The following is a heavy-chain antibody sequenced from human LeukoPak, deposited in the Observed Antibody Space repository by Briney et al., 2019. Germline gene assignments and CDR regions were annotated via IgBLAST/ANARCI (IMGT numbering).Heavy chain of an antibody. CDR2: IYYSGST. CDR1: GGSISSYY. D-gene: IGHD2-15*01. J-gene: IGHJ4*02. V-gene: IGHV4-59*01. CDR3: ARLNGYCSGGSCYFDY. Sequence: SETLSLTCTVSGGSISSYYWSWIRQPPGKGLEWIGYIYYSGSTNYNPSLKSRVTISVDTSKNQFSLKLSSVTAADTAVYYCARLNGYCSGGSCYFDYWGQGTLVTVPS.